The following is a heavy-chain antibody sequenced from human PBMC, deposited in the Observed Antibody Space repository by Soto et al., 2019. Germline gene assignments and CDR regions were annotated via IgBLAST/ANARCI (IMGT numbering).Heavy chain of an antibody. CDR1: GYNFTRYS. V-gene: IGHV1-3*01. Sequence: QVLLVQSGAEVKKPGASVKVSCQASGYNFTRYSIYWVRQAPGQSLEWLGWISGGKDKTGYSQKFQDRPTVTKTAGASTAFMELRSLRSEDTAVYYCARVGYFDSDGIPSPYDHWGQGTLVTFAS. CDR2: ISGGKDKT. J-gene: IGHJ4*02. CDR3: ARVGYFDSDGIPSPYDH. D-gene: IGHD3-22*01.